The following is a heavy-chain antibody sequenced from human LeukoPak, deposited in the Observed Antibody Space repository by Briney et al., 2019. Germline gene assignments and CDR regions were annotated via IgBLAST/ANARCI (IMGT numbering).Heavy chain of an antibody. J-gene: IGHJ5*02. V-gene: IGHV3-23*01. D-gene: IGHD6-19*01. CDR2: ISGSGGST. Sequence: PGGSLRLSCAASGFTFSSYAMSWVRQAPGKGLEWVSTISGSGGSTYYADSVKGRFTISRDNSKNKLYLQMNSLRAEDTAVYYCAKYRYRSGWVPLWDWFDPWGQGTLVTVSS. CDR3: AKYRYRSGWVPLWDWFDP. CDR1: GFTFSSYA.